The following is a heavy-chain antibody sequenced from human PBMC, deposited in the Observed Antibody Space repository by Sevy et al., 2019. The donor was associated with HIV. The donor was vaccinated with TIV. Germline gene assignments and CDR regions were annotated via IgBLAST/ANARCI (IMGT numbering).Heavy chain of an antibody. D-gene: IGHD1-26*01. CDR2: IKSKTDGGTT. V-gene: IGHV3-15*01. CDR3: TTDEKVGATTTYYYYYMDV. Sequence: GGSLRLSCAASGFTFSNAWMSWVRQAPGKGLEWVGRIKSKTDGGTTDYAAPVKGRFTISRDDSKNTLYLQMNSLKTEDTAAYYCTTDEKVGATTTYYYYYMDVWGKGTTVTVSS. J-gene: IGHJ6*03. CDR1: GFTFSNAW.